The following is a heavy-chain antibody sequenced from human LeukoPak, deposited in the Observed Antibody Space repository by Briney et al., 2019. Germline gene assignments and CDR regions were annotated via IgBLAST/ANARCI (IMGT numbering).Heavy chain of an antibody. J-gene: IGHJ4*02. Sequence: GGSLRLSCAASGFTFSSYAMHWVRQAPGKGLEWVAVISYDGSNKYYADSVKGRFTISRDNSKNTLYLQMNSLRAEDTAVYYCASADYYDSRIDHWGQGTLVTVSS. CDR2: ISYDGSNK. D-gene: IGHD3-22*01. CDR1: GFTFSSYA. V-gene: IGHV3-30-3*01. CDR3: ASADYYDSRIDH.